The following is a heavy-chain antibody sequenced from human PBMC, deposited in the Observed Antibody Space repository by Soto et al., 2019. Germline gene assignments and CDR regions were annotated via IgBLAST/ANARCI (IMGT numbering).Heavy chain of an antibody. CDR2: IYYSGST. CDR1: GGSISSGGYY. CDR3: AREEGGYSYGGFIFPGYYGMDV. D-gene: IGHD5-18*01. J-gene: IGHJ6*02. Sequence: QVQLQESGPGLVKPSQTLSLTCTVSGGSISSGGYYWSWIRQHPGKGLEWIGYIYYSGSTYYNPSLKSRVTISVDTSKHQFSLKLGSVTAADTAVYYCAREEGGYSYGGFIFPGYYGMDVWGQGTTVTVSS. V-gene: IGHV4-31*03.